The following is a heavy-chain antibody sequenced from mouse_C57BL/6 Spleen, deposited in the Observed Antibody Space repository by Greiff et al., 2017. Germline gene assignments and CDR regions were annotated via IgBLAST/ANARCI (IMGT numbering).Heavy chain of an antibody. Sequence: EVMLVESGGGLVQPGGSLKLSCAASGFTFSDYYMYWVRQTPEKRLEWVAYISNGGGSTYYPDTVKGRFTISRDNAKNTLYLQMSRLKSEDTAMYYCARLPHRLGGYAMDYWGQGTSVTVSS. CDR1: GFTFSDYY. CDR2: ISNGGGST. CDR3: ARLPHRLGGYAMDY. D-gene: IGHD3-3*01. J-gene: IGHJ4*01. V-gene: IGHV5-12*01.